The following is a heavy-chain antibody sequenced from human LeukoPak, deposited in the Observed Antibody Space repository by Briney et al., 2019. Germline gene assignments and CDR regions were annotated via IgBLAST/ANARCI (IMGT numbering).Heavy chain of an antibody. Sequence: RRASVKVSCKASGYTFTGYYMHWVRQAPGQGLEWMGWINPNSGGTNYAQKFQGRVTMTRDTSISTAYMELGRLRSDDTAVYYCARVTTVVTLWYFDYWGQGTLVTVSS. CDR1: GYTFTGYY. CDR2: INPNSGGT. CDR3: ARVTTVVTLWYFDY. D-gene: IGHD4-23*01. V-gene: IGHV1-2*02. J-gene: IGHJ4*02.